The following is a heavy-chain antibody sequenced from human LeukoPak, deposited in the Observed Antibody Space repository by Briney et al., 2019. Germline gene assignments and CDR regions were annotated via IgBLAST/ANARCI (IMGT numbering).Heavy chain of an antibody. CDR2: INAYNGNT. J-gene: IGHJ6*02. D-gene: IGHD3-9*01. V-gene: IGHV1-18*01. CDR3: ARGGYYDVLGGHTQYGMDV. CDR1: GYTFTRYT. Sequence: ASVKVSCKASGYTFTRYTINWVRQAPGQGLEWMGWINAYNGNTNYAQKLQGRVTMTTDTSTSTAYMELRILRSDDTAVYYCARGGYYDVLGGHTQYGMDVWGRGTTVTVSS.